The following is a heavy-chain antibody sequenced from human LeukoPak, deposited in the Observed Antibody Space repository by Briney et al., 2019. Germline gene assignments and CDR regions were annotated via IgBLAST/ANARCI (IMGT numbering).Heavy chain of an antibody. Sequence: PSQTLSLTCAVYGGSISSGGYSLSWIRQPPGKGLEWIGYIYHSGSTYYNPSLKSRVTISVDRSKNQFSLKLSSVTAADTAVYYCASTSLDFYYYYGMDVWGQGTTVTVSS. J-gene: IGHJ6*02. CDR2: IYHSGST. CDR3: ASTSLDFYYYYGMDV. V-gene: IGHV4-30-2*01. CDR1: GGSISSGGYS. D-gene: IGHD3/OR15-3a*01.